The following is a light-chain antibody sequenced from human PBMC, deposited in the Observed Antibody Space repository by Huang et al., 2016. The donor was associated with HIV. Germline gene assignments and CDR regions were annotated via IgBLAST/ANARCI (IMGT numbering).Light chain of an antibody. Sequence: DIQMTQSPSSLSASVGDRVTISCRASQSITNYLNWYQQKPGKAPKLLIYAASSLQSGVPSRFSGSGSVTDFTLTISSLQPEDFATYYCQQSYSITRVTFGPGTKVDIK. CDR1: QSITNY. J-gene: IGKJ3*01. V-gene: IGKV1-39*01. CDR3: QQSYSITRVT. CDR2: AAS.